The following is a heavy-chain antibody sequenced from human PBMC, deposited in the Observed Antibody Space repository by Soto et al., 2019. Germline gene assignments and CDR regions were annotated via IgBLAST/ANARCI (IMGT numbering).Heavy chain of an antibody. D-gene: IGHD4-17*01. CDR3: ARGMTTVTTFDY. Sequence: PSETLSLTCTVSGVSVSSGSYYWSWIRQSPGKGLEWIGCIYYSGNTYYNPSLKRRFSISVDRSKNQFSLKLSSVTAADTAVYYCARGMTTVTTFDYWGQGTLVTVSS. CDR2: IYYSGNT. V-gene: IGHV4-61*01. J-gene: IGHJ4*02. CDR1: GVSVSSGSYY.